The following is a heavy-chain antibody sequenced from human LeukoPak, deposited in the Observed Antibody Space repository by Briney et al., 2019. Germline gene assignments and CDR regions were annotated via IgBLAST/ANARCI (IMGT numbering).Heavy chain of an antibody. V-gene: IGHV4-61*08. CDR2: IYYSGST. J-gene: IGHJ6*03. CDR3: ARGGGLMYYYYYMDV. Sequence: SETLSLTCTLSGGSISSSGYYWSWIRQPPGKGLEWIGYIYYSGSTNYNPSLKSRVTISVDTSKNQFSLKLSSMTAADTAVYYCARGGGLMYYYYYMDVWGKGTTVTISS. D-gene: IGHD3-16*01. CDR1: GGSISSSGYY.